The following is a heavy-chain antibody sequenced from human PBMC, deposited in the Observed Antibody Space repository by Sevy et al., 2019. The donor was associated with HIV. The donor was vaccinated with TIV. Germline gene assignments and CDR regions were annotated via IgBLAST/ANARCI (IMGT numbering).Heavy chain of an antibody. Sequence: GGSLRLSCAASGFKFSNYGIHWVRQAPGKGLEWVALISYDGSNKYYADSVKGRFTISRDNSKNRLYLQMNSLRPEDTAVYYGAKEGDNYYGSSGYYFDYWGQGTLVTVSS. V-gene: IGHV3-30*13. CDR1: GFKFSNYG. J-gene: IGHJ4*02. D-gene: IGHD3-22*01. CDR2: ISYDGSNK. CDR3: AKEGDNYYGSSGYYFDY.